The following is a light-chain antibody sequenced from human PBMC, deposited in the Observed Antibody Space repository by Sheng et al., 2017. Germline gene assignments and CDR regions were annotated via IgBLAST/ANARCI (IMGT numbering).Light chain of an antibody. Sequence: EVMVTQSPATLSVSPGERVTLSCRASQRISNHLAWYQQKPGQAPRLLIYGASSRATGIPDRFSGSGSGTEFTLTISSLQSEDFAVYYCQQYNNWPPITFGPGTKVDIK. CDR3: QQYNNWPPIT. V-gene: IGKV3D-15*01. CDR1: QRISNH. J-gene: IGKJ3*01. CDR2: GAS.